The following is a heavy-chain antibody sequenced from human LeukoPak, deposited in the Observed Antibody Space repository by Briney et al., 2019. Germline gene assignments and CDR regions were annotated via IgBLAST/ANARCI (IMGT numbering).Heavy chain of an antibody. V-gene: IGHV1-46*01. CDR1: GYTFTSNY. J-gene: IGHJ5*02. D-gene: IGHD6-13*01. Sequence: ASVKVSCKAFGYTFTSNYMHWVRQAPGQGPEWMGVISPSGGSTTYAQKFQGRVTITADKSTSTAYMELSSLRSEDTAVYYCARVSSSWYNWFDPWGQGTLVTVSS. CDR3: ARVSSSWYNWFDP. CDR2: ISPSGGST.